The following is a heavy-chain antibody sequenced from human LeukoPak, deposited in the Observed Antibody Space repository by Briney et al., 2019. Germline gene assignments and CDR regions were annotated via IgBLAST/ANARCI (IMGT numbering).Heavy chain of an antibody. CDR1: GFTFSDYY. V-gene: IGHV3-11*01. D-gene: IGHD6-13*01. Sequence: GGSLTLSCAASGFTFSDYYMSWIRQAPGKGLEGFSYISSSGSTIYYADSVKGRFTSSSDNAKNSLYLQMNSLRAEDTAVYYCARCKGIAAAGTLNGWGQGTLVTVSS. J-gene: IGHJ4*02. CDR2: ISSSGSTI. CDR3: ARCKGIAAAGTLNG.